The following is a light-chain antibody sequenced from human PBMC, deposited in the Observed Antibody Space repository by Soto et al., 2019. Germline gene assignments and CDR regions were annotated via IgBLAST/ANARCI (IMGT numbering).Light chain of an antibody. CDR3: QQYHTSPIP. J-gene: IGKJ5*01. Sequence: EIVLTQSLCTLSLSPGERVTLSCRASQSVGSRYLAWYQQKPGQAPRLLIYAASTRATGIPDRFSGSGSGTAFTLTITRLEPEDIAVYYCQQYHTSPIPFGQGTRLEIK. V-gene: IGKV3-20*01. CDR2: AAS. CDR1: QSVGSRY.